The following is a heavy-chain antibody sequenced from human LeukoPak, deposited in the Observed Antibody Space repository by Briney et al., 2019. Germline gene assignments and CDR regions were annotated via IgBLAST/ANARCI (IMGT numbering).Heavy chain of an antibody. CDR1: GYTFTSYG. CDR2: ISAYNGNT. V-gene: IGHV1-18*04. J-gene: IGHJ4*02. D-gene: IGHD3-9*01. CDR3: ARDIGYDILTGYYTARTDY. Sequence: ASVKVSCKASGYTFTSYGISWVRQAPGQGLEWMGWISAYNGNTNYAQKLQGRVTMTTDTSTSTAYMELRSLRSDDTAVYYCARDIGYDILTGYYTARTDYWGQGTLVTVSS.